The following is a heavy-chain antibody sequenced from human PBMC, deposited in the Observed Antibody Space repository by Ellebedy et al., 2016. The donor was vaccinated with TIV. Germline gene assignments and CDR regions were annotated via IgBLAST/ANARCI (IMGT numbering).Heavy chain of an antibody. CDR2: IIPIFGTA. Sequence: SVKVSXXASGYTFTGYYMHWVRQAPGQGLEWMGGIIPIFGTANYAQKFQGRVTITADKSTSTAYMELSSLRSEDTAVYYCASGVGYCSGGSCYFYYFDYWGQGTLVTVSS. D-gene: IGHD2-15*01. CDR1: GYTFTGYY. V-gene: IGHV1-69*06. CDR3: ASGVGYCSGGSCYFYYFDY. J-gene: IGHJ4*02.